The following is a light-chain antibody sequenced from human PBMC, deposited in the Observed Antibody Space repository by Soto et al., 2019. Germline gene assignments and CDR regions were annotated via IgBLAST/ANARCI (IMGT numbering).Light chain of an antibody. V-gene: IGKV3-11*01. J-gene: IGKJ5*01. CDR3: QQRNNWPPEIT. Sequence: EIVLTQSPATLSLYPGERATLXXRASQSISIYLAGYQQKPGQAPRLLXXDASNRATGIPARFIGSGSGTDFTLTISSLEPEDFAVYYCQQRNNWPPEITFGQGTRLE. CDR2: DAS. CDR1: QSISIY.